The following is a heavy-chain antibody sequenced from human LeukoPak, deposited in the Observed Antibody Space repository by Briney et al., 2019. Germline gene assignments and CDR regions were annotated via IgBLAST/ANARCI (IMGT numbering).Heavy chain of an antibody. V-gene: IGHV5-51*01. CDR3: ARAWNFDY. Sequence: KPGASLKISCKGSGSSFTYYWIAWVRQLPGRGLEWIVIINPSDSDNRYSTSCQGQVTISADKSSSTAFLQWSSLKASDSAMYYCARAWNFDYWGQGTLVTVSS. J-gene: IGHJ4*02. CDR1: GSSFTYYW. D-gene: IGHD1-1*01. CDR2: INPSDSDN.